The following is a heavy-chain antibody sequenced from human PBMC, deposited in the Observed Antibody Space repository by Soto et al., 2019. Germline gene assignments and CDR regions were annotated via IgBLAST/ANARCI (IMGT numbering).Heavy chain of an antibody. Sequence: QVQLVESGGGVVQPGRSLRLSCAASGFTFSSYGMHWVRQAPGKGPEWVAVIWYDGSNKYYADSVKGRFTISRDNSKNTLYLQMNSLRAEDTAVYYCARDAREAFDIWGQGTMVTVSS. CDR1: GFTFSSYG. CDR3: ARDAREAFDI. J-gene: IGHJ3*02. V-gene: IGHV3-33*01. CDR2: IWYDGSNK.